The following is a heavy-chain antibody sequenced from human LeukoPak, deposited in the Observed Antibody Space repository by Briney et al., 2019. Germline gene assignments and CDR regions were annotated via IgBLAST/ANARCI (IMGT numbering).Heavy chain of an antibody. CDR3: ARGYDSSGYYFPDAFDI. CDR2: IDYSGSN. Sequence: SETLSRTGTVSGCSISSGDYFWRGLRQPPGKGLGWIGYIDYSGSNYYNPSLKSRVTISVDTSKNQFSLKLSSVTAADTALYYCARGYDSSGYYFPDAFDIWGQGTMVTVSS. J-gene: IGHJ3*02. D-gene: IGHD3-22*01. V-gene: IGHV4-30-4*01. CDR1: GCSISSGDYF.